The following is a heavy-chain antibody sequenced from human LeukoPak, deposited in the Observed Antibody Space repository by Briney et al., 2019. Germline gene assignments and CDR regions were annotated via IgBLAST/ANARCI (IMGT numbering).Heavy chain of an antibody. Sequence: PSETLSLTCAVYGGSLTDHYWSWIRQVPGKGLEWIGEINHSGSTNYNPSPKSRVTISVDTSKNQFSLKLSSVTAADTAIYYCATIEVATGKPFFDNWGQGTLVTVSS. CDR2: INHSGST. V-gene: IGHV4-34*01. J-gene: IGHJ4*02. CDR3: ATIEVATGKPFFDN. CDR1: GGSLTDHY. D-gene: IGHD1-1*01.